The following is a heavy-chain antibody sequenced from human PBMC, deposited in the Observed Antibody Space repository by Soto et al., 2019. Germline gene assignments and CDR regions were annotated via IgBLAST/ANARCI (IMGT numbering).Heavy chain of an antibody. CDR1: GGSISSGDYY. CDR3: ARGGYDFWSGYSTDY. CDR2: IYYSGST. V-gene: IGHV4-30-4*01. Sequence: QVQLQESGPGLVKPSQTLSLTCTVSGGSISSGDYYWSWIRQPPGKGLEWIGYIYYSGSTYYNPSLKSRVTISVDTSKNQFSLNLSSVTAADTAVYYCARGGYDFWSGYSTDYWGQGTLVTVSS. D-gene: IGHD3-3*01. J-gene: IGHJ4*02.